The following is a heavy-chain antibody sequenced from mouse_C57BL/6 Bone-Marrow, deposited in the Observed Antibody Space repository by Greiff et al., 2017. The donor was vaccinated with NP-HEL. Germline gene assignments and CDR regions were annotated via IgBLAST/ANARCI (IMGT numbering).Heavy chain of an antibody. V-gene: IGHV1-19*01. J-gene: IGHJ2*01. Sequence: EVQLQQSGPVLVKPGASVKMSCKASGYTFTDYYMNWVKQSHGKSLEWIGVINPYNGGTSYNQKFKGKATLTVDKSSSTAYMELNSLTSEDSAVFYCARITVEATGGYWGQGTTLTVSS. CDR3: ARITVEATGGY. D-gene: IGHD1-1*01. CDR2: INPYNGGT. CDR1: GYTFTDYY.